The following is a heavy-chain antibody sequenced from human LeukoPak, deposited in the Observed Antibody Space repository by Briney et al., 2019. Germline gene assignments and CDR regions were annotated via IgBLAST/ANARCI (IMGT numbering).Heavy chain of an antibody. CDR3: ARGRGYCSSTSCQPRDYYYYYMDV. V-gene: IGHV1-69*05. D-gene: IGHD2-2*01. CDR1: GYTFTRYG. J-gene: IGHJ6*03. Sequence: ASVRVSCKASGYTFTRYGMTWVRQAPGQGLEWMGGIIPIFGTANYAQKFQGRVTITTDESTSTAYMELSSLRSEDTAVYYCARGRGYCSSTSCQPRDYYYYYMDVWGKGTTVTVSS. CDR2: IIPIFGTA.